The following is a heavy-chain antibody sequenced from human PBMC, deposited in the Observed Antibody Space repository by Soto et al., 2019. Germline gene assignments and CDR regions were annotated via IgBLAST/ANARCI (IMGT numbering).Heavy chain of an antibody. CDR1: GYSFTSYW. CDR2: IYPGDSDT. Sequence: GESLKISCKGSGYSFTSYWIGWVRQMPWKGPEWMGIIYPGDSDTRYSPSFQGQVTISADKSISTAYLQWSSLKASDTAMYYCARLMIDGYKSTYYYYGMDVWGQGTTVTVSS. CDR3: ARLMIDGYKSTYYYYGMDV. D-gene: IGHD3-22*01. J-gene: IGHJ6*02. V-gene: IGHV5-51*01.